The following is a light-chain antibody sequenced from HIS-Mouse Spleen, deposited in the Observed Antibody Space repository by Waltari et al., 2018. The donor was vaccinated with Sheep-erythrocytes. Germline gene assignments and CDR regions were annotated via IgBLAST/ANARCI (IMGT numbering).Light chain of an antibody. CDR2: DVC. Sequence: QSALTQPRSVSGSPGQSVTISCTGTSSDVGGYNYVSWYQQHPGKAPKPMIYDVCKRPSGVPDRFSGSKSGNTASLTISGLQAEDEADYYCCSYAGSYNHVFATGTKVTVL. J-gene: IGLJ1*01. CDR3: CSYAGSYNHV. CDR1: SSDVGGYNY. V-gene: IGLV2-11*01.